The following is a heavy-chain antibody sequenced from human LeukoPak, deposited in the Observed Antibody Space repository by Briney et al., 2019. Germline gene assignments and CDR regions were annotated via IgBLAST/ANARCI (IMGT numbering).Heavy chain of an antibody. CDR1: GFTFSNFG. CDR3: AKLHDY. Sequence: GGSLRLSCAASGFTFSNFGMHWVRQAPGKGLEWGAVISYDESNKYYADSVKGRFTISRDNSKNTLYLQMNSLRDDDTAVYYCAKLHDYWGQGALVTVSS. V-gene: IGHV3-30*18. CDR2: ISYDESNK. J-gene: IGHJ4*02.